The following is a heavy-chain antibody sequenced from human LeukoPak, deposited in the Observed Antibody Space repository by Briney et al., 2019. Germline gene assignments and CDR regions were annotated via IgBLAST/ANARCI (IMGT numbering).Heavy chain of an antibody. CDR1: GFTVSRNY. J-gene: IGHJ4*02. V-gene: IGHV3-66*01. CDR2: LYFDDYT. CDR3: ARGGTSYYPSD. Sequence: GGSLRLSCAASGFTVSRNYMSWVRQTPGKGLEWVSILYFDDYTLYTDSVKGRFTISRDDSRSALYLQMNSLRAEDTALYFCARGGTSYYPSDWGQGTLATVSS. D-gene: IGHD3-10*01.